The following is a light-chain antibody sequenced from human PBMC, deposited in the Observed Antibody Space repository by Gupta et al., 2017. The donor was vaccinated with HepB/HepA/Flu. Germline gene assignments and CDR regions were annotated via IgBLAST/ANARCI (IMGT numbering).Light chain of an antibody. Sequence: DIVMTQSPDSLAVSLGGRATINCKSSRSVLYPSNNKNHLAWYQQKSGQPPKLLIYWASTRESGVPDRISGSGSGTDFTLTISSLQAEDVAVYFCQQFYSIPVTFGGGTKVEIK. CDR2: WAS. CDR1: RSVLYPSNNKNH. J-gene: IGKJ4*01. CDR3: QQFYSIPVT. V-gene: IGKV4-1*01.